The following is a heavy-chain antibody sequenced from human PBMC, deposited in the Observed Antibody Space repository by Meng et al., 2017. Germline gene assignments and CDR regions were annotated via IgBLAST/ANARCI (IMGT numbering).Heavy chain of an antibody. CDR3: LDEAPRSDY. CDR1: GFTFNNYW. CDR2: ISGDGSIT. Sequence: VQLVGSGGGLVQPGGSLRLSLAASGFTFNNYWMHWVRQVPGKGLVWVSRISGDGSITNYADSVKGRFTISRDNAKNTLYLQMNSLRPEDTAVYYCLDEAPRSDYWGQGSLVTVSS. V-gene: IGHV3-74*01. J-gene: IGHJ4*02. D-gene: IGHD1-1*01.